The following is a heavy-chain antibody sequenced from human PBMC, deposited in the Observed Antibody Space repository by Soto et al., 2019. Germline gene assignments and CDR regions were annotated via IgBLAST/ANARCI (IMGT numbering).Heavy chain of an antibody. CDR2: IKQDGNEK. J-gene: IGHJ4*02. CDR1: GFTFSSYW. CDR3: ARVKSVAGEY. D-gene: IGHD2-15*01. Sequence: EVQLVESGGGLVQPGGSLRLSCAASGFTFSSYWMSWVRQAPGKGLEWVANIKQDGNEKFYVDSVKGRFTISRDNAKNSLLLQMNSLTAEDTAGYYCARVKSVAGEYWGQGTLVAVSS. V-gene: IGHV3-7*05.